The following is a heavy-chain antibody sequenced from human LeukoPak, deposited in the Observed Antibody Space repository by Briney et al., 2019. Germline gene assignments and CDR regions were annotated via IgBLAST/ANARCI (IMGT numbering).Heavy chain of an antibody. V-gene: IGHV3-23*01. Sequence: PGGSLRLSCAASGFTFSSYAMSWVRQAPGKGLEWVSAISGSGGSTYYADSVKGRFTISRDNSKNTLYLQMNSLRAEDTAVYYCAKDLSGSGGSCTDYWGQGTLVTVSS. CDR3: AKDLSGSGGSCTDY. CDR2: ISGSGGST. CDR1: GFTFSSYA. J-gene: IGHJ4*02. D-gene: IGHD2-15*01.